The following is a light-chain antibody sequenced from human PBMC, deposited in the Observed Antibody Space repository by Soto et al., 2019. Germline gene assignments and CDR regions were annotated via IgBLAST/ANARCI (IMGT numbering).Light chain of an antibody. CDR1: QGISSY. V-gene: IGKV1-8*01. CDR3: QQYYSYCT. J-gene: IGKJ4*01. CDR2: AAS. Sequence: AIRMTQSPSSLSASTGDRVTITCRASQGISSYLAWYQQKPGKAPKLLIYAASTLQSGVPSRFSSSGSGTDFTLTISCLQSEDFATYYCQQYYSYCTFGGGTKVEIK.